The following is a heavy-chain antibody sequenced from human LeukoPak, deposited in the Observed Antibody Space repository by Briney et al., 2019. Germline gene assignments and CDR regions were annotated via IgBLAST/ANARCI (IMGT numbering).Heavy chain of an antibody. Sequence: SETLSLTCAVYGGSFSGYYWSWIRQPPGKGLEWIGEINHSGSTNYNPSIKSRVTISVDTSKNQFSLKLSSVTAADTAVYYCAAQGPDSSGYLVVYWGQGTLVTVSS. CDR1: GGSFSGYY. J-gene: IGHJ4*02. V-gene: IGHV4-34*01. CDR3: AAQGPDSSGYLVVY. CDR2: INHSGST. D-gene: IGHD3-22*01.